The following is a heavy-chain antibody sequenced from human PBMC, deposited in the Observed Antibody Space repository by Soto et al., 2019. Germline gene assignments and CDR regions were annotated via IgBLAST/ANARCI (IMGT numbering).Heavy chain of an antibody. CDR3: ASLESDSSSWVNP. Sequence: GGSLRLSCAASGFTFSSYGMHWVRQAPGKGLEWVSVIWYDGSNKYYADSVKGRFTISRDNSKNTLYLQMNSLRAEDTAVYYCASLESDSSSWVNPWGQGTLVTVSS. CDR2: IWYDGSNK. CDR1: GFTFSSYG. V-gene: IGHV3-33*01. D-gene: IGHD6-13*01. J-gene: IGHJ5*02.